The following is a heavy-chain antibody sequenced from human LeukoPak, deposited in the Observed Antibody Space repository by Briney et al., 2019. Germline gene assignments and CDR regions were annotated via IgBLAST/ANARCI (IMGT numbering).Heavy chain of an antibody. CDR1: GFTFSDYY. D-gene: IGHD3-10*01. Sequence: GGSLRLSCAASGFTFSDYYMGWIRQASGEEPEWVSYIDNSGARQYYADSVKGRFTISRDNAKKSLYLQMNSLRVEDTAIYYCASPPMVRGVGGQGTLVTVSS. CDR3: ASPPMVRGV. J-gene: IGHJ4*02. V-gene: IGHV3-11*04. CDR2: IDNSGARQ.